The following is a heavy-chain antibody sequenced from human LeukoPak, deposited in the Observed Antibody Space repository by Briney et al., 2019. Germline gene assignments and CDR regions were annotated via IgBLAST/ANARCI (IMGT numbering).Heavy chain of an antibody. CDR1: PDSTTSNF. CDR2: IHRSGST. J-gene: IGHJ4*02. D-gene: IGHD1-14*01. Sequence: PSETLSLTCTVSPDSTTSNFWSWVRQPPGKGLEWIGEIHRSGSTNYNPSLQSRVTISIDRSKNQIALELSSVTAADTAVYYCEREIVGGFNPGAYWGQGTLVTVSS. V-gene: IGHV4-4*02. CDR3: EREIVGGFNPGAY.